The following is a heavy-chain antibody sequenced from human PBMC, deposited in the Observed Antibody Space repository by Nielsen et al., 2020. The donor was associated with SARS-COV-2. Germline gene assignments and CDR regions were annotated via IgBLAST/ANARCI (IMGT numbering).Heavy chain of an antibody. D-gene: IGHD2-2*01. J-gene: IGHJ6*02. Sequence: WIRQPPGKGLEWIGEIYHSGSTNYNPSLKSRVTISVDKSKNQFSLKLSSVTAADTAVYYCARDRFYPRTSLAAMAYYGMDVWGQGTTVTVSS. CDR3: ARDRFYPRTSLAAMAYYGMDV. CDR2: IYHSGST. V-gene: IGHV4-4*02.